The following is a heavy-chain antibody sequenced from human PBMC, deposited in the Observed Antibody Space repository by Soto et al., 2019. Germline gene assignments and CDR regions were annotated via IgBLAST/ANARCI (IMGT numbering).Heavy chain of an antibody. CDR2: IYYSGST. CDR3: AREGSGTLNWFDP. D-gene: IGHD3-10*01. CDR1: GGSISSGGYY. J-gene: IGHJ5*02. Sequence: SETLSLTCTVSGGSISSGGYYWSWIRQHPGKGLEWIGYIYYSGSTYYNPSLKSRVTISVDTSKNQFSLKLSSVTAADTAVYYCAREGSGTLNWFDPWGQGTLVTVSS. V-gene: IGHV4-31*03.